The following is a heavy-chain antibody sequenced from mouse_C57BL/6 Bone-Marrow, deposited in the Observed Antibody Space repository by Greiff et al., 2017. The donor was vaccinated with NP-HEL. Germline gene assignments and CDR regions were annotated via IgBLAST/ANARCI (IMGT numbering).Heavy chain of an antibody. CDR1: GFTFSSYG. V-gene: IGHV5-6*01. CDR2: ISSGGSYT. CDR3: ARRGTTVVAPFDV. J-gene: IGHJ1*03. D-gene: IGHD1-1*01. Sequence: DVHLVESGGDLGKPGGSLKLSCAASGFTFSSYGMSWVRQTPDKRLEWVATISSGGSYTYYPDSVKGRFTISRDNAKNTLYLQMSSLKSEDTAMYYCARRGTTVVAPFDVWGTGTTVTVSS.